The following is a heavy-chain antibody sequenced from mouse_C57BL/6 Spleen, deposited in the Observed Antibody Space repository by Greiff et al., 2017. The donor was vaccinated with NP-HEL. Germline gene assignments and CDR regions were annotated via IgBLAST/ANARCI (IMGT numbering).Heavy chain of an antibody. CDR3: ARDEDGYYGY. CDR2: ISYDGSN. CDR1: GYSITSGYY. Sequence: EVQLVESGPGLVKPSQSLSLTCSVTGYSITSGYYWNWIRQFPGNKLEWMGYISYDGSNNYNPSLKNRISITRDTSKNQFFLKLNSVTTEDTATYYCARDEDGYYGYWGQGTTLTVSS. V-gene: IGHV3-6*01. D-gene: IGHD2-3*01. J-gene: IGHJ2*01.